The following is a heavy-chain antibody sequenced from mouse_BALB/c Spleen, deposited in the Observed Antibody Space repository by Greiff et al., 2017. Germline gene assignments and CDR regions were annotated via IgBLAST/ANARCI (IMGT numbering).Heavy chain of an antibody. CDR2: ISYSGST. D-gene: IGHD2-1*01. CDR1: GYSITSDYA. Sequence: EVQLVESGPGLVKPSQSLSLTCTVTGYSITSDYAWNWIRQFPGNKLEWMGYISYSGSTSYNPSLKSRISITRDTSKNQFFLQLNSVTTEDTATYYCARYYGNYVAMDYWGQGTSVTVSS. J-gene: IGHJ4*01. CDR3: ARYYGNYVAMDY. V-gene: IGHV3-2*02.